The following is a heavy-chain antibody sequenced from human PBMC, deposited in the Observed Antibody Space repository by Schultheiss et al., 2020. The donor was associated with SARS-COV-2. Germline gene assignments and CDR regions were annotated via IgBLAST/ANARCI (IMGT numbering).Heavy chain of an antibody. D-gene: IGHD3-9*01. Sequence: SVKVSCKASGYTFTSYDISWVRQAPGQGLEWMGGIIPIFGTANYAQKFQGRVTITADESTSTAYMELSSLRSEDTAVYYCARETHFYDILTGYGYWGQGTLVTVSS. J-gene: IGHJ4*02. CDR1: GYTFTSYD. CDR2: IIPIFGTA. V-gene: IGHV1-69*13. CDR3: ARETHFYDILTGYGY.